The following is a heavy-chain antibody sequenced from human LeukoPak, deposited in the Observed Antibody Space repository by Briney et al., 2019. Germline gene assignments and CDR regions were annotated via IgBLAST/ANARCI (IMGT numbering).Heavy chain of an antibody. V-gene: IGHV3-20*04. D-gene: IGHD3-3*01. CDR2: INWNGG. Sequence: GGSLRLSCAASGFTFDDYGMSWVRQAPGKGLEWVSGINWNGGNADSVKGRFTISRDNSKNTLYLQMNSLGAEDTAVYYCARDIFVLIHTHFDYWGQGTLVTVSS. CDR1: GFTFDDYG. J-gene: IGHJ4*02. CDR3: ARDIFVLIHTHFDY.